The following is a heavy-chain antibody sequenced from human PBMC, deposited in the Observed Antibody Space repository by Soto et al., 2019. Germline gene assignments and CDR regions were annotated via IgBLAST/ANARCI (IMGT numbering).Heavy chain of an antibody. CDR1: GGSITRGGYY. CDR3: ARDHNGLNRSFDS. CDR2: VYSSGRT. D-gene: IGHD5-12*01. V-gene: IGHV4-31*03. J-gene: IGHJ3*02. Sequence: SETLSLTCSVSGGSITRGGYYWGWIRQLPEKGLDWVAYVYSSGRTYYNPSLQSRLSISLDTSKNQFSLILRSVTAADPAVYFCARDHNGLNRSFDSWGQGAMVTVSS.